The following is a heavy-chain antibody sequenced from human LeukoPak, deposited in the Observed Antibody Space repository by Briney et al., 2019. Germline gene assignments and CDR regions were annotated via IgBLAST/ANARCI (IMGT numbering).Heavy chain of an antibody. CDR1: GFTFTNAW. CDR3: ARDSGHGY. D-gene: IGHD3-10*01. CDR2: ISSSSSYI. Sequence: GGSLRLSCVDSGFTFTNAWMNWVRQAPGKGLEWVSSISSSSSYIYYADSVKGRFTISRDNAKNSLYLQMNSLRAEDTAVYYCARDSGHGYWGQGTLVTVSS. J-gene: IGHJ4*02. V-gene: IGHV3-21*01.